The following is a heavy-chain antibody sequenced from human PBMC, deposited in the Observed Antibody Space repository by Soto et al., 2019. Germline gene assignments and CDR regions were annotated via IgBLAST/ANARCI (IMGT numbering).Heavy chain of an antibody. D-gene: IGHD5-12*01. CDR2: ISWNSGSI. V-gene: IGHV3-9*01. CDR3: AKDRTHVVATPGD. J-gene: IGHJ4*02. CDR1: GFTFDDYA. Sequence: GGSLRLSCAASGFTFDDYAMHWVRQAPGKGLEWVSGISWNSGSIGYADSVKGRFTISRDNAKNSLYLQMNSLRAEDTALYYCAKDRTHVVATPGDWGQGTLVTVSS.